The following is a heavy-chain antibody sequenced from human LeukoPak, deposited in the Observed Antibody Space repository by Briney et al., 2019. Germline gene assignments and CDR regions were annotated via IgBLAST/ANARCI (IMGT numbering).Heavy chain of an antibody. D-gene: IGHD6-6*01. CDR1: GGSFSGYY. V-gene: IGHV4-34*01. CDR3: ARAGVAARRIDY. Sequence: SETLSLTCAVYGGSFSGYYWSWIRQPPGKGLEWIGEINHSGSTNYNPSLKSRVTISVDASKNQFSLKLSSVTAADTAVYYCARAGVAARRIDYWGQGTLVTVSS. CDR2: INHSGST. J-gene: IGHJ4*02.